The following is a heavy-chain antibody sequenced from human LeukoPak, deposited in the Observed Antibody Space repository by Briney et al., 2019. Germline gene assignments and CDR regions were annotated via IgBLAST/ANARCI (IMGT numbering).Heavy chain of an antibody. D-gene: IGHD5-18*01. CDR3: ARCGYSYGSFGTKPDNWFDP. CDR1: GGSISSGGYY. J-gene: IGHJ5*02. Sequence: SETLSLTCTVSGGSISSGGYYWSWIRQHPGKGLEWIGYIYYSGSTYYNPSLKSRVTISVDTSKNQFSLKLSSVTAADTAVYYCARCGYSYGSFGTKPDNWFDPWGQGTLVTVSS. CDR2: IYYSGST. V-gene: IGHV4-31*03.